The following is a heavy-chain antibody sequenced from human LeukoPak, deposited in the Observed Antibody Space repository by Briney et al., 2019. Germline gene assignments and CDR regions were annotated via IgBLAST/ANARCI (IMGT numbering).Heavy chain of an antibody. CDR2: IYPYSGDT. CDR1: GYTFTGYY. V-gene: IGHV1-2*02. Sequence: ASVKVSCKASGYTFTGYYIHWVRQAPGQGLEWMGWIYPYSGDTNYAQNFQGRVTMTRDTSISTAYMELSSLKSDDTAVYYCATVRKSGSSLDIWGQGTMLTVSS. CDR3: ATVRKSGSSLDI. J-gene: IGHJ3*02. D-gene: IGHD6-6*01.